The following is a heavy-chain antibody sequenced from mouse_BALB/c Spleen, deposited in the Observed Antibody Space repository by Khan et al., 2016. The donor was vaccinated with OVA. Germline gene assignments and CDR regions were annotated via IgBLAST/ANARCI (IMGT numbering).Heavy chain of an antibody. CDR3: ARVITRDD. CDR1: GYTFTSYW. J-gene: IGHJ2*01. CDR2: INPSNGRT. Sequence: QVQLQQPGAELVKPGASVKLSCKASGYTFTSYWMHWVKQRPGQGLEWIGEINPSNGRTNYNEKFKSKATLTVDKSSSTAYMQLSSPTSEDSAVYYCARVITRDDLGQGTTLTVSS. V-gene: IGHV1S81*02. D-gene: IGHD6-1*01.